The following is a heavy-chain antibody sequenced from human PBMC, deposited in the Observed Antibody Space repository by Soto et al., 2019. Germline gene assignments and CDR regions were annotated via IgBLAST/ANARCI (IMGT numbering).Heavy chain of an antibody. CDR2: IYYIGST. CDR3: ARLGDRLKYYYVDV. Sequence: QLQLQESGPGLVKPAETLSVTCTVSGGPISSSNHYWGWIRQPPGKGLEWMGSIYYIGSTYYNPSVQSRATISVDTSKNQFSLKVGSVTAADTAVYVCARLGDRLKYYYVDVWGRGTTVTVSS. V-gene: IGHV4-39*01. J-gene: IGHJ6*03. CDR1: GGPISSSNHY. D-gene: IGHD3-16*01.